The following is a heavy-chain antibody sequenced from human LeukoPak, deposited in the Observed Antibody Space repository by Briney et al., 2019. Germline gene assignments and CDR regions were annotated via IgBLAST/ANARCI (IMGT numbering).Heavy chain of an antibody. CDR2: IYYSGST. CDR3: ARDYGNYDSSGYYFLFDY. V-gene: IGHV4-59*01. Sequence: SETLSLTCTVSGGSITSYYWSWIRQPPGKGLEWIGYIYYSGSTNYNPSLKSRVTISVDTSKNQFSLKLSSVTAADTAVYYCARDYGNYDSSGYYFLFDYWGQGTLVTVSP. D-gene: IGHD3-22*01. CDR1: GGSITSYY. J-gene: IGHJ4*02.